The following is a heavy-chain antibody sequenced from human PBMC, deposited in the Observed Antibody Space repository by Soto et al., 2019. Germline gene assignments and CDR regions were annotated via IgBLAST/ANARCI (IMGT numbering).Heavy chain of an antibody. D-gene: IGHD5-12*01. V-gene: IGHV1-69*12. CDR1: GGTFSNSA. CDR3: ARDKDRLQLGGNYYYILDV. CDR2: IMPIFRTP. J-gene: IGHJ6*02. Sequence: QVQLEQSGAEVKKPGSSVKVSCKASGGTFSNSAISWVRQAPGQGLEWMGGIMPIFRTPDYAQKFQGRVTITADESTSTAYMELRGLRSDDTAVYYYARDKDRLQLGGNYYYILDVWGQGTTVTVS.